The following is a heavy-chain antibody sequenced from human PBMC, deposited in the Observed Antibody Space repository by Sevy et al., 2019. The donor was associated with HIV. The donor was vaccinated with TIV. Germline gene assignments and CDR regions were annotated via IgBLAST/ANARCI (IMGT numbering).Heavy chain of an antibody. Sequence: GGSLRLSCAASGFTFSSYGMHWVRQAPGKGLEWVAVISYDGSNKYYADSVKGRFTISRDNSKNTLYLQMNSLRAEDTAVYYCAKDLRDGSGSYYNPLDDYYYYYGIDVWGQGTTVTVSS. CDR3: AKDLRDGSGSYYNPLDDYYYYYGIDV. CDR1: GFTFSSYG. D-gene: IGHD3-10*01. CDR2: ISYDGSNK. J-gene: IGHJ6*02. V-gene: IGHV3-30*18.